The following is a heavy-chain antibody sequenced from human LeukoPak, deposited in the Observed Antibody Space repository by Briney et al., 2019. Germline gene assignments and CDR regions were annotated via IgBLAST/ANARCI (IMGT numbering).Heavy chain of an antibody. Sequence: GGSLRLSCAASGFTFSDYWMTWVRQAPGKGLEWVAHIKQDGGEKYYVDSVKGRFTISRDNSKNLVYLQMNSLRAEVTAVYYCARGWNYAFRFDNWGQGTLVTVST. CDR3: ARGWNYAFRFDN. V-gene: IGHV3-7*01. D-gene: IGHD1-7*01. CDR2: IKQDGGEK. J-gene: IGHJ4*02. CDR1: GFTFSDYW.